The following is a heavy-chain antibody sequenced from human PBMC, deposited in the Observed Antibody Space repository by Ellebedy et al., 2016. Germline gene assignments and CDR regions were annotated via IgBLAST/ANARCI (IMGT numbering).Heavy chain of an antibody. CDR2: ISAYNGNT. Sequence: ASVKVSCKASGYTFTSYGISWVRQAPGQGLEWMGWISAYNGNTNYAQKLQGRVTMTTDTSTSTAYMELRSLRTDDTAVYYCAREPWVATNKTPGVFFDYWGQGTLVTVSS. V-gene: IGHV1-18*01. D-gene: IGHD5-24*01. CDR1: GYTFTSYG. CDR3: AREPWVATNKTPGVFFDY. J-gene: IGHJ4*02.